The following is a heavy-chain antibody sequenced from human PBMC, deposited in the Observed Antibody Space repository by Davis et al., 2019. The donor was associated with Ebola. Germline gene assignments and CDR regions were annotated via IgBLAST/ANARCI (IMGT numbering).Heavy chain of an antibody. Sequence: GESLKISCAASGFTFSSYGMHWVRQAPGKGLEWVAVIWYDGSNKYYADSVKGRFTISRDNSKNTLYLQMNSLRAEDTAVYYCARDRWLQSDAFDIWGQGTMVTVSS. D-gene: IGHD5-24*01. J-gene: IGHJ3*02. CDR1: GFTFSSYG. CDR3: ARDRWLQSDAFDI. CDR2: IWYDGSNK. V-gene: IGHV3-33*01.